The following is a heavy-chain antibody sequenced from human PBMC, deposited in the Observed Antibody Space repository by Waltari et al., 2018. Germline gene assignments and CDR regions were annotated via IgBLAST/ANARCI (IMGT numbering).Heavy chain of an antibody. J-gene: IGHJ2*01. V-gene: IGHV3-7*01. CDR1: GFTFSSYW. Sequence: EVQLVESGGGLVQPGGSLRLSCAASGFTFSSYWMSWVRQAPGKGLEWVANIKQDGSEKYYVDSVKGRFTISRDNAKNSLYLQMNSLRVEDTAVYYCARALRTPDLDWYFDLWGRGTLVTVSS. CDR2: IKQDGSEK. CDR3: ARALRTPDLDWYFDL.